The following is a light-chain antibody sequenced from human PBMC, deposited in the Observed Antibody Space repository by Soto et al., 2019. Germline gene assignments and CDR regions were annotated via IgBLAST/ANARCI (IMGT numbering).Light chain of an antibody. CDR3: SSYTITSTWV. CDR1: SNDVGAYNY. CDR2: EVT. V-gene: IGLV2-14*01. Sequence: QSVLTQPASVSGSPGQSITISCTGTSNDVGAYNYVSWYQQYPGSAPKLLIYEVTNRPSGVSNRFSGSKSANTASLTISGLQAEDEADYYCSSYTITSTWVFGGGTKVTVL. J-gene: IGLJ3*02.